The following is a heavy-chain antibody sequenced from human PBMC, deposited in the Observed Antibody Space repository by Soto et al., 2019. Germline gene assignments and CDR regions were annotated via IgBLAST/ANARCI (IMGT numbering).Heavy chain of an antibody. CDR1: GDSISTFY. CDR3: ARGRTVRNYADDSSDYFYFFDY. Sequence: SETLSLTCTVSGDSISTFYWGWMRQSPGKELEWIGYVYYTGSTNYNPSLKSRVTTSVDRSKNQFSLKLTSANAADTAVYYCARGRTVRNYADDSSDYFYFFDYWGQGTQVTVS. J-gene: IGHJ4*02. V-gene: IGHV4-59*01. CDR2: VYYTGST. D-gene: IGHD3-22*01.